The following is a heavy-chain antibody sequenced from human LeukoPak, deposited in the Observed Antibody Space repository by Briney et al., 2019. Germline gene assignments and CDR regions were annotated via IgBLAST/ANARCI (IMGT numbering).Heavy chain of an antibody. CDR3: ARGPSGYHNT. Sequence: ETLSLTCTVSGGSISSYYWSWIRQAPGKGLEWVSLIYSGGSTYYADSVKGRFTISRDNSKNTLYLQMNSLRAEDTAVYCCARGPSGYHNTGGQGTLVTVSS. D-gene: IGHD5-12*01. CDR2: IYSGGST. CDR1: GGSISSYY. J-gene: IGHJ4*02. V-gene: IGHV3-66*01.